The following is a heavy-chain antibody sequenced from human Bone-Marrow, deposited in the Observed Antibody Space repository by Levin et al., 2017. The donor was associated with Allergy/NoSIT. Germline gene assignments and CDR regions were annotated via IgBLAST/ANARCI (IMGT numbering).Heavy chain of an antibody. CDR3: ALKGVTGSGIGF. J-gene: IGHJ4*02. V-gene: IGHV3-23*01. D-gene: IGHD3-10*01. Sequence: GGSLRLSCVASGFTFSSYAMSWVRQAPGKGLEWVSAIYGGGDTTYYADPVKGRFTISRDNSKNTLYLEMNSLRAEDTAVYYCALKGVTGSGIGFWGQGTLVTVSS. CDR2: IYGGGDTT. CDR1: GFTFSSYA.